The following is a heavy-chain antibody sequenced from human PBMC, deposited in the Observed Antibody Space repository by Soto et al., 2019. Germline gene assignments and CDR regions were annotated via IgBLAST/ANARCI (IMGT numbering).Heavy chain of an antibody. Sequence: ASVKVSCKVSGYTLTELSMHWVRQAPGKGLEWMGGFDPEDGETIYAQKFQGRVTMTEDTSTDTAYMELSSLRSEDTAVYYCATPHRSPRDYYYGMDVWGQGTTVTVSS. D-gene: IGHD6-6*01. CDR3: ATPHRSPRDYYYGMDV. CDR1: GYTLTELS. J-gene: IGHJ6*02. V-gene: IGHV1-24*01. CDR2: FDPEDGET.